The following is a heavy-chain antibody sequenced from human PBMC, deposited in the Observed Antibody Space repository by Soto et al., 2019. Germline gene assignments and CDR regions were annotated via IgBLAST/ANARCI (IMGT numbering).Heavy chain of an antibody. CDR2: INHSGST. V-gene: IGHV4-34*01. Sequence: PSETLSLTCAVYGGSFSGYYWSWIRQPPGEGLEWIGEINHSGSTNYNPSLKSRVTISVDTPKNQFSLKLSSVTAADTALYYCARTTSVPNTLRSIYFFDYSAQGTLVTVSS. D-gene: IGHD3-9*01. CDR1: GGSFSGYY. CDR3: ARTTSVPNTLRSIYFFDY. J-gene: IGHJ4*02.